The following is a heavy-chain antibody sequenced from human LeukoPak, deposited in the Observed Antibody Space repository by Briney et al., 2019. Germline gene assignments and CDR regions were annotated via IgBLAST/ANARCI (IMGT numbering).Heavy chain of an antibody. CDR2: IDTDGSFT. CDR1: GFTFSSYW. Sequence: PGGSLRLSCAATGFTFSSYWMHWVRQAPGKGLVWVSRIDTDGSFTSYADSVRGRFTISRDNAKNMLYLEMNSLRVDDTSVYYCVRGAPFDYWGQGTLVTVSS. D-gene: IGHD1-26*01. CDR3: VRGAPFDY. J-gene: IGHJ4*02. V-gene: IGHV3-74*01.